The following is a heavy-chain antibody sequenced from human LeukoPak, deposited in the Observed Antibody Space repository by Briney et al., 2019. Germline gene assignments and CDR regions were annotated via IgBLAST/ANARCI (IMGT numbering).Heavy chain of an antibody. CDR3: AIIPRIAAAGPFDY. CDR2: IIPIFGTA. V-gene: IGHV1-69*05. D-gene: IGHD6-13*01. J-gene: IGHJ4*02. Sequence: SVKVSCKASGGTFSSYAISWVRQAPGQGLEWMGRIIPIFGTANYAQKFQGRVTITTDESTSTAYMELSSLGSEDTAVYYCAIIPRIAAAGPFDYWGQGTLVTVSS. CDR1: GGTFSSYA.